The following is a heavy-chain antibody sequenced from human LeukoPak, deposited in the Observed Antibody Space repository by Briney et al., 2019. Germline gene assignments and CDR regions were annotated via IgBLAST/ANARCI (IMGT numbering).Heavy chain of an antibody. CDR1: GFTFSSYS. CDR3: ASILRSSSGYYFDY. V-gene: IGHV3-21*01. Sequence: GGSLRLSCAAPGFTFSSYSMNWVRQAPGKGLEWVSSISSSSSYIYYADSVKGRFTISRDNAKNSLYLQMNSLRAEDTAVYYCASILRSSSGYYFDYWGQGSLVTVSS. J-gene: IGHJ4*02. CDR2: ISSSSSYI. D-gene: IGHD3-10*01.